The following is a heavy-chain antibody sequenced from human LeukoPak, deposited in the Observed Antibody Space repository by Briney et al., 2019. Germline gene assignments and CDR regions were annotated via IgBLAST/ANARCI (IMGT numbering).Heavy chain of an antibody. V-gene: IGHV3-23*01. CDR3: AKGSNLRYFDWFDY. CDR1: GFTFSSYG. D-gene: IGHD3-9*01. CDR2: IGGTGYST. Sequence: GGSLRLSCAASGFTFSSYGMSWVRQAPGKGLEWVSAIGGTGYSTYYADSVKGRFSISRDNSKNTLYLHMDSLRAEDTAVYYCAKGSNLRYFDWFDYWGQGTLVTVSS. J-gene: IGHJ4*02.